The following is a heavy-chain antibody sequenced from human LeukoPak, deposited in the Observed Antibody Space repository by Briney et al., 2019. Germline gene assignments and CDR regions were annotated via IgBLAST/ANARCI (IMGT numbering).Heavy chain of an antibody. CDR1: GGSISSPTW. V-gene: IGHV4-4*02. J-gene: IGHJ3*02. D-gene: IGHD2-15*01. CDR2: ISHSGST. CDR3: ARGAKDIVVVVAATPENDAFDI. Sequence: PSATLSLTCAVSGGSISSPTWWTWVRQSPEKGLEWIGEISHSGSTNYNPSLKSRVTISVDTSKNQFSLKLSSVTAADTAVYYCARGAKDIVVVVAATPENDAFDIWGQGTMVTVSS.